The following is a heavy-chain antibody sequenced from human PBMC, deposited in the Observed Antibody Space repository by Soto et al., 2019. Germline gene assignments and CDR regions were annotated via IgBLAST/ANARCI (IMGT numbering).Heavy chain of an antibody. CDR3: AGGSWIQLWSYYFDY. J-gene: IGHJ4*02. CDR1: GGSFSGYY. CDR2: INHSGST. D-gene: IGHD5-18*01. Sequence: QVQLQQWGAGLLKPSETLSLTCAVYGGSFSGYYWSWIRQPPGKGLEWIGEINHSGSTNYNPSLKSRVTISVDTSKNQFSLKLRSVTAADTAVYYSAGGSWIQLWSYYFDYWGQGTLVTVSS. V-gene: IGHV4-34*01.